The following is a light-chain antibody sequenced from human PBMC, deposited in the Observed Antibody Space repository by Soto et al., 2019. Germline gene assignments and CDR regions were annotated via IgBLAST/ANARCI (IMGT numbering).Light chain of an antibody. CDR2: GAS. V-gene: IGKV3-15*01. Sequence: EIVMTQSPATLSVSPGERATLSFGASHSVATNLAWYQQKPGQPPRLLIYGASTRATGIPARFSGSGSGTEFTLTISSLQSVDFAVYSCQQYNNWPWTFGQGTKV. CDR3: QQYNNWPWT. CDR1: HSVATN. J-gene: IGKJ1*01.